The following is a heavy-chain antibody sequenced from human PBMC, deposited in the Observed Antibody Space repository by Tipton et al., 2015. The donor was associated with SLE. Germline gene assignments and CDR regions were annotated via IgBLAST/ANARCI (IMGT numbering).Heavy chain of an antibody. J-gene: IGHJ4*02. Sequence: SLRLSCAASGFTFSSYWMHWVRQAPGKGLVWVSRINSDGSSTSYADSVKGRFTISRDNSKNTMYLQMNSLRAEDTAVYYCGKFSSDFWSGYYTGSLDYWGQGTLVTVFS. CDR1: GFTFSSYW. CDR3: GKFSSDFWSGYYTGSLDY. V-gene: IGHV3-74*01. D-gene: IGHD3-3*01. CDR2: INSDGSST.